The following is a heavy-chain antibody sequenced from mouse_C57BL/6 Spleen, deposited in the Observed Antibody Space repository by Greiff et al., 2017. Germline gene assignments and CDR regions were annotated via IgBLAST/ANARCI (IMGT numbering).Heavy chain of an antibody. Sequence: VQLQQSGPELVKPGASVKIPCKASGYTFTDYNMDWVKQSHGKSLEWIGDINPNNGGTIYNQKFKGKATLTVDKSSSTAYMGHRSLTSEDTAVYYCARAADYGNYDYAMDYWGQGTSVTVSS. CDR3: ARAADYGNYDYAMDY. CDR1: GYTFTDYN. D-gene: IGHD2-1*01. CDR2: INPNNGGT. V-gene: IGHV1-18*01. J-gene: IGHJ4*01.